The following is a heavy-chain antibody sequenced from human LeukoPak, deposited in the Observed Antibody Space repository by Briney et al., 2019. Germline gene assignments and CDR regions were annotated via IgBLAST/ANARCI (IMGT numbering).Heavy chain of an antibody. CDR3: ASGDYGDPPLNY. CDR2: INPNTGGT. J-gene: IGHJ4*02. CDR1: GYTFTGYF. D-gene: IGHD4/OR15-4a*01. V-gene: IGHV1-2*02. Sequence: GASVKVSCKASGYTFTGYFVHWVRQAPGQGLQWMGWINPNTGGTNHAQKFQGRVTMTRDTSISTAYMELSRLRSDDTAVYYCASGDYGDPPLNYWGQGTLVTVSS.